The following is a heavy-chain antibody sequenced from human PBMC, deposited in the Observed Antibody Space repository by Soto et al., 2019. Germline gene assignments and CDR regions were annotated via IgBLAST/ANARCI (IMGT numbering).Heavy chain of an antibody. V-gene: IGHV2-70*01. J-gene: IGHJ3*02. CDR1: GFSLSTSGMC. CDR3: ARFAVGSGAGAFAI. CDR2: IDLDDDK. Sequence: SGPTLVNRTQTLTLTCTFSGFSLSTSGMCVSWIRQPPGKALEWLALIDLDDDKYYSTSLKTRLTISKDTSKNQVVLTMTNMDLVDTATYYCARFAVGSGAGAFAIRGQRTTVTVSS. D-gene: IGHD7-27*01.